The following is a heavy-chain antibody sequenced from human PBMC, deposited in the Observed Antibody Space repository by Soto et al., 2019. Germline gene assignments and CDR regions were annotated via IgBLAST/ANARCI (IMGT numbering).Heavy chain of an antibody. CDR2: INHSGST. J-gene: IGHJ5*02. Sequence: SETLSLTCAVYGGSFSGYYWSWIRQPPGKGLEWIGEINHSGSTNYNPSLKSRVTISVDTSKNQFSLKLSSVTAADTAVYYCASEPLWFGELLYSNWFDPWGQGTLVTVSS. CDR3: ASEPLWFGELLYSNWFDP. CDR1: GGSFSGYY. D-gene: IGHD3-10*01. V-gene: IGHV4-34*01.